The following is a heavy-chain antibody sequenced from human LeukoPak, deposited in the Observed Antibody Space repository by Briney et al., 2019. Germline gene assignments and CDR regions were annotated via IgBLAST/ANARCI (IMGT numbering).Heavy chain of an antibody. V-gene: IGHV3-74*01. CDR2: INSDGSST. CDR3: ARDPKRNYYDGPGIDY. J-gene: IGHJ4*02. Sequence: GGSLRLSCSASGFTFSSYWMHWVRQAPGKGLVWVSRINSDGSSTSYADSVKGRFTISRDNAKNTLYLQMNSLRAEDTAVYYCARDPKRNYYDGPGIDYWGQGTLVTVSS. CDR1: GFTFSSYW. D-gene: IGHD3-22*01.